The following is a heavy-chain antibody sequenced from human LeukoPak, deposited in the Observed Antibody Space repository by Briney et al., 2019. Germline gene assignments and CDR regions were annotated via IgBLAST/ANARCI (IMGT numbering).Heavy chain of an antibody. Sequence: ASVKVSCKASGYTFTSYYMHWVRQAPGQGLEWMGIINPSGGSTSYAQKFQGRVTMTRDTSTSTVYMELSSLRSEDTAMYYCARDCVVVTAGVEYYFDYWGQGTLVTVSS. J-gene: IGHJ4*02. CDR3: ARDCVVVTAGVEYYFDY. CDR2: INPSGGST. CDR1: GYTFTSYY. V-gene: IGHV1-46*01. D-gene: IGHD2-21*02.